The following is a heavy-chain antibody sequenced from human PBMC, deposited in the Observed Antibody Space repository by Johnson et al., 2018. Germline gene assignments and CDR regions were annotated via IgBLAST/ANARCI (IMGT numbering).Heavy chain of an antibody. D-gene: IGHD3-3*01. Sequence: QVQLVQSGGGVVQPGRSLRLSCAASGFTFDDYGMSWVRQAPGKGLEWVAVISYDGSSEHYADSVKGRFSISRDNSKSTVYLQMNSLRGEDKAVYYCAKDTIRFVDWLFGENYYYYGMDVWGQGTTFTVSS. CDR3: AKDTIRFVDWLFGENYYYYGMDV. V-gene: IGHV3-30*18. CDR2: ISYDGSSE. CDR1: GFTFDDYG. J-gene: IGHJ6*02.